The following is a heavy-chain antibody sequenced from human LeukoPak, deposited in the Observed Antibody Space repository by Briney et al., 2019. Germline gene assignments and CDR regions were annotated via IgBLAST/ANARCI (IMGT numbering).Heavy chain of an antibody. CDR3: ASLGRMAAIGTEH. CDR1: GGSISSSSYY. Sequence: PSETLSLTCSVSGGSISSSSYYWAWIRQPPGKGLQWIGSIDYSGTTYDNPSVKSRVTISLDTSKNQLSLKLSSVTAADTAVYYCASLGRMAAIGTEHWGQGTLVTVSS. V-gene: IGHV4-39*07. CDR2: IDYSGTT. D-gene: IGHD6-13*01. J-gene: IGHJ4*02.